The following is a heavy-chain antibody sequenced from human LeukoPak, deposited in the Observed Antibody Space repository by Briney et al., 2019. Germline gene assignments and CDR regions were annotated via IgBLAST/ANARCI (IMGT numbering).Heavy chain of an antibody. CDR1: GDSITTNSYW. J-gene: IGHJ5*02. D-gene: IGHD3-16*01. V-gene: IGHV4-39*02. CDR3: ARRGIWDLQIGNWFDP. Sequence: SETLSLTCSISGDSITTNSYWWAWIRQSPGKGLEWIGSIYSSRNSYYNPSLKSRASISPDTSMNHYSLSLNSVTAADTAVYYCARRGIWDLQIGNWFDPCDQGILVTVSS. CDR2: IYSSRNS.